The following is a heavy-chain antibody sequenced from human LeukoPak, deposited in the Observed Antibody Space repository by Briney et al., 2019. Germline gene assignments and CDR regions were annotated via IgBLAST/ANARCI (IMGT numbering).Heavy chain of an antibody. J-gene: IGHJ4*02. V-gene: IGHV4-39*07. CDR1: GGSISSSSYY. D-gene: IGHD6-13*01. CDR2: IYYSGST. CDR3: ARDPGPYSSSWSANQYYFDY. Sequence: SETLSLTCTVSGGSISSSSYYWGWIRQPPGKGLEWIGSIYYSGSTYYNPSLKSRVTISVDTSKNQFSLKLSSVTAADTAVYYCARDPGPYSSSWSANQYYFDYWGQGTLVTVSS.